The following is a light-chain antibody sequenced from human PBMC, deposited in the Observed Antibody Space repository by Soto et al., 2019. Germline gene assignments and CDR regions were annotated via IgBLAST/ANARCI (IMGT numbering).Light chain of an antibody. CDR1: SSDVGDYNY. V-gene: IGLV2-14*03. CDR2: DVT. Sequence: QSALTQPASVSGSPGQSITISCTGTSSDVGDYNYVSWYQHHPGKAPKFMIYDVTIRPSGVSNRFSGSKSGNTASLTISGLQAEDEADYYCSSYTSSSRYVFGTGTKLTVL. CDR3: SSYTSSSRYV. J-gene: IGLJ1*01.